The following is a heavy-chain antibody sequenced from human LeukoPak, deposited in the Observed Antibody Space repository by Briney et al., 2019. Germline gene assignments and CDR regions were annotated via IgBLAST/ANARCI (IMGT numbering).Heavy chain of an antibody. Sequence: GASVKVSCKASGYTFTSYDINWVRQATGQGLEWMGWMNPNSGNTGYAQKFQGRVTITRNTSISTAYMELRSLRSDDTAVYYCARDRHIAAAVYYYYMDVWGKGTPVTVSS. J-gene: IGHJ6*03. CDR2: MNPNSGNT. V-gene: IGHV1-8*03. D-gene: IGHD6-13*01. CDR3: ARDRHIAAAVYYYYMDV. CDR1: GYTFTSYD.